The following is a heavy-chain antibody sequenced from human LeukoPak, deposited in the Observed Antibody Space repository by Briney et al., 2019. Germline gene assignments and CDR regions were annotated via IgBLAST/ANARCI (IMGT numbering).Heavy chain of an antibody. J-gene: IGHJ1*01. CDR1: GFTFSSYG. Sequence: PGGSLRLSCAASGFTFSSYGMHWVRQAPGKGLEWVAFIRYDGSNKYYADSVKGRFTISRDNSKNTLYLQMNSLRAEDTAVYYCAKDRAGIAAADYRGYFQHWGQGTLVTVSS. CDR3: AKDRAGIAAADYRGYFQH. D-gene: IGHD6-13*01. V-gene: IGHV3-30*02. CDR2: IRYDGSNK.